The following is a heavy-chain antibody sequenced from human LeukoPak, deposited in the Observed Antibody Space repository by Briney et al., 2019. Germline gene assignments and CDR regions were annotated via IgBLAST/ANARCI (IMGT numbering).Heavy chain of an antibody. CDR2: ISSSSSYI. Sequence: GGSLSLSCAASGFPFSSYSMNWVRKAPGKGREWVSSISSSSSYIYYADSVKGRFTISRDNAKNSLYLQMNSLRAEDTAVYYCARDPHWGTFDYWGQGTLVTVSS. CDR1: GFPFSSYS. D-gene: IGHD3-16*01. V-gene: IGHV3-21*01. J-gene: IGHJ4*02. CDR3: ARDPHWGTFDY.